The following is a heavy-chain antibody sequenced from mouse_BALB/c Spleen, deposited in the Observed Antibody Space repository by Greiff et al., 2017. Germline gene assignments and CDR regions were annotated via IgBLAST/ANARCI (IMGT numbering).Heavy chain of an antibody. CDR1: GYTFTSYW. V-gene: IGHV1-87*01. D-gene: IGHD2-1*01. J-gene: IGHJ2*01. Sequence: QVQLQQSGAELARPGASVKLSCKASGYTFTSYWMQWVKQRPGQGLEWIGAIYPGDGDTRYTQKFKGKATLTADKSSSTAYMQLSSLASEDSAVYYCARGGNYHVFDYWGQGTTLTVSS. CDR3: ARGGNYHVFDY. CDR2: IYPGDGDT.